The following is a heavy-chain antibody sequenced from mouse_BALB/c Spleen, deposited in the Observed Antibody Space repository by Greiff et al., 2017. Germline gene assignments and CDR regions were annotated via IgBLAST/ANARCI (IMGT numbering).Heavy chain of an antibody. D-gene: IGHD3-3*01. J-gene: IGHJ4*01. CDR1: GFTFSSYA. CDR3: ARQGDPYAMDY. CDR2: ISSGGSYT. Sequence: EVQVVESGGGLVKPGGSLKLSCAASGFTFSSYAMSWVRQTPDKRLEWVATISSGGSYTYYPDSVKGRFTISRDNAKNTLYLQMSSLKSEDTAMYYCARQGDPYAMDYWGQGTSVTVSS. V-gene: IGHV5-6*01.